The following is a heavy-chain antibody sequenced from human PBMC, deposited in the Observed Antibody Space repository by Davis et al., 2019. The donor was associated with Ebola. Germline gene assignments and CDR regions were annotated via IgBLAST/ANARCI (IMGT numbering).Heavy chain of an antibody. CDR3: VRDSGYYSHDY. J-gene: IGHJ4*01. Sequence: GESLKISCAASGFPFTTYWMHWVRQAPGQGLVWVAHISSDGSSTNYADSVRGRFTISRDNAKNTLSLQMNSLRVEDTAVYYCVRDSGYYSHDYWGHGTLVTVSS. V-gene: IGHV3-74*01. CDR2: ISSDGSST. D-gene: IGHD5-12*01. CDR1: GFPFTTYW.